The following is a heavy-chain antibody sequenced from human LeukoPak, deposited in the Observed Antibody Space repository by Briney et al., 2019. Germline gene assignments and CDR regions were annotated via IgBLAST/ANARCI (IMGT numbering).Heavy chain of an antibody. Sequence: SGTLSLTCSVSGGSIGGYYCSWIRQPPGKGLEWIGHIYYTGNTNYNSSLKSRITMSIDTPKNQCSLKLRSVTAADTAIYYCARLSYSTLFDPWGQGTLVTVSS. CDR3: ARLSYSTLFDP. CDR1: GGSIGGYY. V-gene: IGHV4-59*01. D-gene: IGHD6-13*01. CDR2: IYYTGNT. J-gene: IGHJ5*02.